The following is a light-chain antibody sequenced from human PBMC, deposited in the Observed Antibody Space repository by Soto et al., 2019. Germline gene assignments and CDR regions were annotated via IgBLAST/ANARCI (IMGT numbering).Light chain of an antibody. J-gene: IGLJ1*01. CDR3: CLFAATFYV. CDR2: DVS. CDR1: SSDVGTYDF. Sequence: QSALTQPRSVSGSPGQSVTISCTGTSSDVGTYDFVSWYQQHPGKAPRLMIFDVSERPSGVPDRFSGSKSGNTPSLTISGLQAEDEAVYYCCLFAATFYVFGTGTKLTAL. V-gene: IGLV2-11*01.